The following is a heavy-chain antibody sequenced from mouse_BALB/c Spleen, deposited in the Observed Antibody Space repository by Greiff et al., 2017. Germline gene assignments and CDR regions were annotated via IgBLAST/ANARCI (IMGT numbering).Heavy chain of an antibody. CDR1: GFTFSSYG. CDR3: ARHDGYYDFDY. D-gene: IGHD2-3*01. J-gene: IGHJ2*01. Sequence: EVQVVESGGDLVKPGGSLKLSCAASGFTFSSYGMSWVRQTPDKSLEWVATISSGGSYTYYPDSVKGRFTISRDTAKNTLYLQMSSLKSEDTAMYYCARHDGYYDFDYWGQGTTLTVSS. V-gene: IGHV5-6*01. CDR2: ISSGGSYT.